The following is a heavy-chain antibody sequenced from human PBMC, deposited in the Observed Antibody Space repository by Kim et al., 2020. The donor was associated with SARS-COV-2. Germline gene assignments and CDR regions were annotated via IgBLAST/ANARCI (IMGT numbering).Heavy chain of an antibody. J-gene: IGHJ4*02. Sequence: GGSLRLSCAASGFSLSDYNMSWVRQSPGKGLEWVASISSSASHIYYPDSVKGRFTTSKDNSRNSLFLQMNNLKVEDTALYYCKRGGASQYHRVDEINCWGLGTLVTVSS. CDR1: GFSLSDYN. CDR3: KRGGASQYHRVDEINC. V-gene: IGHV3-21*01. D-gene: IGHD2-15*01. CDR2: ISSSASHI.